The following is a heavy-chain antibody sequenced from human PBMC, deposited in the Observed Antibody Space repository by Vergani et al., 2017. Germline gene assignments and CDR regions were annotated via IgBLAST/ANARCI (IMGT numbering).Heavy chain of an antibody. CDR3: AKDLEDSSGFFDY. Sequence: QVQLVESGGGVVQPGGSLRLSCAASGFTFSSYGMHWVRQAPGKGLEWVAFIRYDGSNKYYADSVKGRFTISRDNSKNTLYLQMNSLRAEDTAVYYCAKDLEDSSGFFDYWGQGTLVTVSS. V-gene: IGHV3-30*02. D-gene: IGHD3-22*01. CDR2: IRYDGSNK. CDR1: GFTFSSYG. J-gene: IGHJ4*02.